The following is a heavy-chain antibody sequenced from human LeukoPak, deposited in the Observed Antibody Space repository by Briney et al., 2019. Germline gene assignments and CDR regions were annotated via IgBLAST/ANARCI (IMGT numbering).Heavy chain of an antibody. D-gene: IGHD2/OR15-2a*01. V-gene: IGHV1-69*05. Sequence: GASVKVSCKASGYTFIGYYMHWVRQAPGQGLEWMGGIIPIFGTANYAQKFQGRVTITTDESTSTAYMELSSLRSEDTAVYYCARVDLWGQRDFRYYWGQGTLVTVSS. J-gene: IGHJ4*02. CDR2: IIPIFGTA. CDR1: GYTFIGYY. CDR3: ARVDLWGQRDFRYY.